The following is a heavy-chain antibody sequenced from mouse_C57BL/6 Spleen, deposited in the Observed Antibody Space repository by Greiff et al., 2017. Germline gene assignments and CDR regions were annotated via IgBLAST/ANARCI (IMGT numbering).Heavy chain of an antibody. CDR3: ARRGNGYQYYFDY. CDR1: GYTFTDYY. CDR2: INPYNGGT. D-gene: IGHD2-2*01. Sequence: EVQLQQSGPVLVKPGASVKMSCKASGYTFTDYYMNWVKQSHGKSLEWIGVINPYNGGTSYNQKFKGKATLTVDKSSSTAYMELNSLTSEDSAVYYCARRGNGYQYYFDYWGQGTTLTVSS. V-gene: IGHV1-19*01. J-gene: IGHJ2*01.